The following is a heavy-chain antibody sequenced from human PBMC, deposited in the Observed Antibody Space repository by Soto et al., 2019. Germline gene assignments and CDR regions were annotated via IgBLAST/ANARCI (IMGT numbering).Heavy chain of an antibody. Sequence: SETLSLTCTVSGGSISNYYWNWIRQPPGKELEWIGYIYYSGSTNYNPSLKSRVTISVDTSKNQFSLKLSSVTAADTAVYYCARTFSGYTYGPLDYWGQGTLVTVSS. V-gene: IGHV4-59*08. CDR2: IYYSGST. CDR3: ARTFSGYTYGPLDY. CDR1: GGSISNYY. J-gene: IGHJ4*02. D-gene: IGHD5-18*01.